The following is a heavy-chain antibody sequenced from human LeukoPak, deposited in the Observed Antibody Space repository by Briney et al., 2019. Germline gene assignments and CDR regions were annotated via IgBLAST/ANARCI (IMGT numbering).Heavy chain of an antibody. D-gene: IGHD4-11*01. V-gene: IGHV1-18*01. Sequence: ASVKVSCKASGYTFTSYGISWVRQAPGQGLEWMGWISAYNGNTNYAQKLQGRVTMTTDTSTSTAYMELRSLKSDDTAVYYCARVHSNYYYYYMDVWGKGTTVTVSS. CDR3: ARVHSNYYYYYMDV. J-gene: IGHJ6*03. CDR1: GYTFTSYG. CDR2: ISAYNGNT.